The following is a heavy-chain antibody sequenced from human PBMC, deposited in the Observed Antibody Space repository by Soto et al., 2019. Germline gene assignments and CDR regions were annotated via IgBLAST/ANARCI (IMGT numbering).Heavy chain of an antibody. Sequence: ASVKVSCKASGYTFTSYYMHWVRQAPGQGLEWMGIINPSGGSTSYAQKFQGRVTMTRDTSTSTVYMELSSLRSEDTAVYYCARSRKKIRGYSYGHGGLDDFDIWGQGTMVTVSS. CDR3: ARSRKKIRGYSYGHGGLDDFDI. CDR1: GYTFTSYY. D-gene: IGHD5-18*01. J-gene: IGHJ3*02. V-gene: IGHV1-46*01. CDR2: INPSGGST.